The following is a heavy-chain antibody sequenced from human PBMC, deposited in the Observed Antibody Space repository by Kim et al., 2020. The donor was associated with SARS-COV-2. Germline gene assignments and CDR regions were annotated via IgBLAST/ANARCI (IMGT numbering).Heavy chain of an antibody. CDR3: VRSPHRVHGSFDI. D-gene: IGHD3-10*01. CDR2: MYYSGST. CDR1: GGSISSKSYY. Sequence: SETLSLTCTVSGGSISSKSYYWGWVRQPPGKGLEWIGSMYYSGSTYYNPSLKSRVTISVDTSKNQFSLNLSSVTAADTAVYYCVRSPHRVHGSFDIWGQGTMVTVSS. V-gene: IGHV4-39*01. J-gene: IGHJ3*02.